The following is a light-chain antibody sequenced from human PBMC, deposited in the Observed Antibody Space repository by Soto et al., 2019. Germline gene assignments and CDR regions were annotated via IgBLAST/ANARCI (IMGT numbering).Light chain of an antibody. CDR2: GAS. CDR1: QGISSW. V-gene: IGKV1D-12*01. J-gene: IGKJ4*01. Sequence: DIQMTQSPSAGSAYVGDRVTITCRASQGISSWLAWYQQKPGKAPNLLIYGASNLQSGVPSRFSGSGSGTDFTLTISSLQPEDSATYYCQQANSSPLTFGGGTKVEIK. CDR3: QQANSSPLT.